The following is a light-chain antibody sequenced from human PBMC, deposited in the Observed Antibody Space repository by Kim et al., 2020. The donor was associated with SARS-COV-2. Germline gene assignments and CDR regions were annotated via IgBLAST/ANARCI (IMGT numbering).Light chain of an antibody. CDR1: NIGNEG. Sequence: GKTGRITCGRNNIGNEGVNWYQRKPGQAPVLVIYYDSDRPSGIPERFSGANSGNTATLTISRVEAGDEADYYCQVWDSSSDQRVFGGGTQLTVL. V-gene: IGLV3-21*04. CDR2: YDS. CDR3: QVWDSSSDQRV. J-gene: IGLJ3*02.